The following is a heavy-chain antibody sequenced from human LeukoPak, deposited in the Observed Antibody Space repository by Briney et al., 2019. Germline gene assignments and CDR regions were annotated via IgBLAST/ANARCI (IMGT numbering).Heavy chain of an antibody. CDR3: ARDLYFNWFDP. Sequence: SETLSLTCNVSGGSISSYYWSWIRQPPGKGLEWIGYIYYSGSTNYNPSLRSQVTMSVDTSKNQFSLKLSSVTAADTAVYYCARDLYFNWFDPWGQGTLVTVSS. CDR2: IYYSGST. J-gene: IGHJ5*02. D-gene: IGHD3-9*01. V-gene: IGHV4-59*12. CDR1: GGSISSYY.